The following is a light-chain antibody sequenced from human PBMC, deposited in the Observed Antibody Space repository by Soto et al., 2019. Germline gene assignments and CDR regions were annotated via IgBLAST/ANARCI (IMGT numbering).Light chain of an antibody. CDR3: NSYTSSSTLV. CDR2: DVS. J-gene: IGLJ2*01. V-gene: IGLV2-14*01. Sequence: QSALTQPASVSGSPGQSITISCTRTSSDVGGYNFVSWYQQHPGKAPKLMIYDVSNRPSGVSNRFAGSKSGNTASLTISGLPAEDEADYYCNSYTSSSTLVFGGGTKLTVL. CDR1: SSDVGGYNF.